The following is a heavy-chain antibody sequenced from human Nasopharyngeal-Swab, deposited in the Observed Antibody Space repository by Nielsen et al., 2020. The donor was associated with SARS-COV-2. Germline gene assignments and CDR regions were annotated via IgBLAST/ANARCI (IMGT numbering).Heavy chain of an antibody. CDR2: IWYDGSNK. Sequence: SCAASGFTFSSYGKHWVRQAPGKGLEWVAVIWYDGSNKYYADSVKGRFTISRDNSKTTLYLQMNSLRAEDTAVYYCARDIPFAVTGTTPPDAFDIWGQGTMVTVSS. CDR3: ARDIPFAVTGTTPPDAFDI. V-gene: IGHV3-33*01. J-gene: IGHJ3*02. CDR1: GFTFSSYG. D-gene: IGHD1-7*01.